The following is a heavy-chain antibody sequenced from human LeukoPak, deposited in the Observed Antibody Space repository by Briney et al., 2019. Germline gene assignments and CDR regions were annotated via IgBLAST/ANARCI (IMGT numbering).Heavy chain of an antibody. V-gene: IGHV4-34*01. J-gene: IGHJ4*02. CDR1: GGSFSGYY. Sequence: SETLSLTCAVYGGSFSGYYWSWIRQPPGKGLEWIGEINHSGSTNYNPSLKSRVTISVDTSKNQFSLKLSSVTAADTAVYYCARQQNGYDSGSIYWSQGTLVTVSS. CDR3: ARQQNGYDSGSIY. CDR2: INHSGST. D-gene: IGHD5-12*01.